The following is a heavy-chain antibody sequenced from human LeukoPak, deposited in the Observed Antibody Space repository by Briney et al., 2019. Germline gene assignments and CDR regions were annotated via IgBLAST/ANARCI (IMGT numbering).Heavy chain of an antibody. CDR2: IYYSGST. D-gene: IGHD5-12*01. J-gene: IGHJ6*03. CDR3: ARGGNSGYDWVYYYYYYMDV. Sequence: SETLSLTCTVSGGSISSGSYYWSWIRQHPGKGLEWIGYIYYSGSTYYNPSLKSRVTISVDTSKNQFSLKLSSVTAADTAVYYCARGGNSGYDWVYYYYYYMDVWGKGTTVTVSS. CDR1: GGSISSGSYY. V-gene: IGHV4-31*03.